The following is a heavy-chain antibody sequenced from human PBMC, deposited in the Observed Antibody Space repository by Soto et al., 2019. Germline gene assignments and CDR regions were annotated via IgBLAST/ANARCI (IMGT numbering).Heavy chain of an antibody. Sequence: PGGSLRLSCATSGFTFTNYAMTWVRQGPGKGLEWVSSISAGGVSTYFADSVKGRFTISRDNSKNTLYLQMHSLRSDDTAVYFCARGPITQTSFIDHWGQGTLVTVSS. J-gene: IGHJ4*02. CDR1: GFTFTNYA. CDR3: ARGPITQTSFIDH. CDR2: ISAGGVST. V-gene: IGHV3-23*01. D-gene: IGHD1-20*01.